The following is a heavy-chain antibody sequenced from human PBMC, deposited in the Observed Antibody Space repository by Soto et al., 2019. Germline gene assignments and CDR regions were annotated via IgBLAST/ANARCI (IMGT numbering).Heavy chain of an antibody. CDR1: GGSISSGGYY. V-gene: IGHV4-31*03. CDR3: ARVNRDYDSSGYYSPLDY. CDR2: FYYSGST. J-gene: IGHJ4*02. D-gene: IGHD3-22*01. Sequence: QVQLQESGPGLVKPSQTLSLTCTVSGGSISSGGYYWSWIRQHPGKGLEWIGYFYYSGSTYYNPSLKSRVTISVDTSKNQFSLKLSSVTAADTAVYYCARVNRDYDSSGYYSPLDYWGQGTLVTVSS.